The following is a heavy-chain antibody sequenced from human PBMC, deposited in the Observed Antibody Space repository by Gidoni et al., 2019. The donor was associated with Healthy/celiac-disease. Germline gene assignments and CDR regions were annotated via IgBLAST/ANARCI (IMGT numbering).Heavy chain of an antibody. CDR3: ARDAVGYCSSTSCYKYYYYYGMDV. CDR2: IWYDGSNK. V-gene: IGHV3-33*01. Sequence: QVQLVESGGGVVKPGRSLRLPCAASGFTFSSYVMHWVREAPGKGLEWVAVIWYDGSNKYYADSVKGRFTISRDNSKNTLYLQMNSLRAEDTAVYYCARDAVGYCSSTSCYKYYYYYGMDVWGQGTTVTVSS. D-gene: IGHD2-2*01. J-gene: IGHJ6*02. CDR1: GFTFSSYV.